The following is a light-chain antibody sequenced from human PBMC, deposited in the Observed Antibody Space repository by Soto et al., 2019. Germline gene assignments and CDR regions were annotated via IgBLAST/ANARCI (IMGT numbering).Light chain of an antibody. CDR1: QSISSIS. CDR2: GAS. CDR3: HYGNSPPWT. V-gene: IGKV3-20*01. J-gene: IGKJ1*01. Sequence: EIVMTQSPATLSVSPGERATLSCRASQSISSISLAWYQQKPGQAPRLLICGASSRATGIPDRFRGSGSGTDFTLTISRLEPEDFAVYYCHYGNSPPWTFGQGTKVDI.